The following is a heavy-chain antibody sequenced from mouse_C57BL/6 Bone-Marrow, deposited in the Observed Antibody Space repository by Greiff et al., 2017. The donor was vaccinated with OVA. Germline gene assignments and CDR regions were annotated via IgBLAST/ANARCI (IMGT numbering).Heavy chain of an antibody. CDR3: TIPEYEDY. CDR2: IDPETGGT. CDR1: GYTFTDYE. V-gene: IGHV1-15*01. D-gene: IGHD5-2*01. J-gene: IGHJ2*01. Sequence: QVQLQQSGAELVRPGASVTLSCKASGYTFTDYEMHWVKQTPVHGLEWIGAIDPETGGTAYNQKFKGKAILTADKSSSTAYMEHRSLTSEDAAVYYCTIPEYEDYWGQGTTLTVSS.